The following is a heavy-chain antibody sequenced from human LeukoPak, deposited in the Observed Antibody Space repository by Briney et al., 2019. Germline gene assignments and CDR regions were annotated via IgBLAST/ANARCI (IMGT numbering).Heavy chain of an antibody. V-gene: IGHV3-53*01. CDR2: IYSGGNT. CDR3: ARLVATTGRLYFDY. D-gene: IGHD1-1*01. Sequence: PGGSLRLSCAASGFTVSSNYMGWVRQAPGKGLEYVSVIYSGGNTYYVGSVKGRFTISRDNSKNTVYLQMNSLRAEDTAVFYCARLVATTGRLYFDYWGQGNLVTVSS. CDR1: GFTVSSNY. J-gene: IGHJ4*02.